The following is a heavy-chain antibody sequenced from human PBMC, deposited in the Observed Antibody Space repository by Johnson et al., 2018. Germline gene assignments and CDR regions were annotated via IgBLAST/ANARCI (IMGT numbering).Heavy chain of an antibody. J-gene: IGHJ3*02. V-gene: IGHV3-33*01. CDR2: IWYDGSNK. CDR3: ARSVGDYFNYDAFDI. D-gene: IGHD4-17*01. Sequence: VQLVESGGGVVQPGRSLRLSCAASGFTFSSSGMHWVRQAPGKGLEWVAVIWYDGSNKYYADSVKGRFTISRDNSKNTLYLQMNSLRAEDTAVYYCARSVGDYFNYDAFDIWGQGTMVTVSS. CDR1: GFTFSSSG.